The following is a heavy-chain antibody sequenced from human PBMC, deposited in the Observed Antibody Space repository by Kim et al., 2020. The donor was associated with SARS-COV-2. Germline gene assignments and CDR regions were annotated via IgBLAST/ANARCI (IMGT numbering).Heavy chain of an antibody. Sequence: GGSLRLSCAASGFTFEDFTMAWVRQTPGLGLEWVSHISGNGGASYYVDSVEGRFTISRDNSRNSLHLQMGSLSSEDTALYYCAREVKDCSGGSCYYYFD. CDR3: AREVKDCSGGSCYYYFD. D-gene: IGHD2-15*01. CDR1: GFTFEDFT. CDR2: ISGNGGAS. V-gene: IGHV3-43*01. J-gene: IGHJ4*01.